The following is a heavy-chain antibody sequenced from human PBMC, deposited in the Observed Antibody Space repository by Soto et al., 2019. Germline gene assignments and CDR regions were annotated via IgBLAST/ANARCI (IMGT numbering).Heavy chain of an antibody. CDR1: GYSLSNNG. CDR3: ARVKEVATIIDY. Sequence: QVQLVQSGVEVKNPGASVKVSCKASGYSLSNNGISWVRQAPGRGLEWMGWISAHNGGTKYAQELQGRVTMTTDTSTSTAYMELWSLRSDDTAVYYCARVKEVATIIDYWGQGTLVTVSS. D-gene: IGHD5-12*01. V-gene: IGHV1-18*01. J-gene: IGHJ4*02. CDR2: ISAHNGGT.